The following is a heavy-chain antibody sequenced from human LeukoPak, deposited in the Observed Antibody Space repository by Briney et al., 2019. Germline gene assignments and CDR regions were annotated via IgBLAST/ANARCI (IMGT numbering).Heavy chain of an antibody. Sequence: ASVMVSCKASGYTFSGYYLHWLRQAPGQGLEWMGWINPNSGGTNYALKFQGRVTMTRDTSISTSYMELRRLRSDDTAVYYCARGLADRYCSGDSCYPGYNWFDPWGQGTLVTVSS. V-gene: IGHV1-2*02. J-gene: IGHJ5*02. CDR1: GYTFSGYY. D-gene: IGHD2-15*01. CDR3: ARGLADRYCSGDSCYPGYNWFDP. CDR2: INPNSGGT.